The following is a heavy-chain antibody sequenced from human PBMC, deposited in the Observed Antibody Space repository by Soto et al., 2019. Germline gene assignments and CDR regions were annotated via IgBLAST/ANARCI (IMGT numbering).Heavy chain of an antibody. D-gene: IGHD2-2*01. V-gene: IGHV3-30*03. CDR3: ARDRALLHTTSRGCFDY. CDR1: GFSFRSYG. J-gene: IGHJ4*02. Sequence: QVELVESGGGVVQPGRSLRLSCVGSGFSFRSYGMHWVRQAPGKGLEWVAAISYDGNFKYYTDSAKGRFTISRDNSQNTLYLQMDGLRAEDTAVFFCARDRALLHTTSRGCFDYWGRGTLVTVSS. CDR2: ISYDGNFK.